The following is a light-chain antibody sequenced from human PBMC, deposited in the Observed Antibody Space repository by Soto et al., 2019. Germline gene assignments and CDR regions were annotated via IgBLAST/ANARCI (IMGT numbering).Light chain of an antibody. CDR2: STS. CDR1: QGINRW. V-gene: IGKV1D-12*01. Sequence: DIQMTQSPSSVSASVGDRVTITCRASQGINRWLAWYQQKPGKVPKVLIYSTSTVQPGVPSRFSGSGSGTDFTLTISSLQREDFGTYYCQQGYTFPITFGQGTRLEIK. J-gene: IGKJ5*01. CDR3: QQGYTFPIT.